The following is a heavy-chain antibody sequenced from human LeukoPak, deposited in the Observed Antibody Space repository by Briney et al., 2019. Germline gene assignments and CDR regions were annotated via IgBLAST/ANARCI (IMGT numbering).Heavy chain of an antibody. D-gene: IGHD3-3*01. CDR2: MNPNSGNT. J-gene: IGHJ3*02. CDR3: ARAYEDAFDI. Sequence: GASVKVSCKASGYTFTSYDINWVRQATGRGREWVGWMNPNSGNTGYAQKFQGRVTITRNTSISTAYMELSSLRSEDTAVYYCARAYEDAFDIWGQGTMVTVSS. V-gene: IGHV1-8*03. CDR1: GYTFTSYD.